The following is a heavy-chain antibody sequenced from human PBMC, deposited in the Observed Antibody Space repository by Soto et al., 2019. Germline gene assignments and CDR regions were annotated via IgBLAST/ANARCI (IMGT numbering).Heavy chain of an antibody. CDR2: IHHSGTI. J-gene: IGHJ5*02. D-gene: IGHD3-10*01. V-gene: IGHV4-39*02. Sequence: SETLSLTCTVSYGSITNSSYYWGWIRQPPGKGLEWMGSIHHSGTIYNNPSLKSRVTISVDTSKNQFSLKLSSVTAADTAVYYCVRDTRSFGDWFDPWGQGTLVTVSS. CDR3: VRDTRSFGDWFDP. CDR1: YGSITNSSYY.